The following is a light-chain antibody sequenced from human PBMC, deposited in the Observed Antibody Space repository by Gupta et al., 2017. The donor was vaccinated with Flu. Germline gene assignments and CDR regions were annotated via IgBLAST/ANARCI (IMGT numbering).Light chain of an antibody. CDR1: SLRSYY. J-gene: IGLJ3*02. V-gene: IGLV3-19*01. CDR3: NSRDSSGNHLNWV. Sequence: SSELTQDPAVSVALGQTVRITCQGDSLRSYYASWYQQKPGQAPVLVIYGKNNRPSGIPDRFSGSSSGNTASLTITGAQAEDEADYYCNSRDSSGNHLNWVFGGGTKLNVL. CDR2: GKN.